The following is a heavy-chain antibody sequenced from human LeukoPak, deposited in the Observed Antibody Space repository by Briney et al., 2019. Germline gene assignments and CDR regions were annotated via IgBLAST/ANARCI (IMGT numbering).Heavy chain of an antibody. V-gene: IGHV5-51*01. D-gene: IGHD1-1*01. Sequence: GESLKISFKGSGYRFTSYWIAWVRPMPGKGLEWMGIIYPGDSDTRYSPSFQGQVTISADRSISTAYLQWSSLKASDTAIYYCARPDNLPNAFDIWGQGTMVTVSS. J-gene: IGHJ3*02. CDR3: ARPDNLPNAFDI. CDR2: IYPGDSDT. CDR1: GYRFTSYW.